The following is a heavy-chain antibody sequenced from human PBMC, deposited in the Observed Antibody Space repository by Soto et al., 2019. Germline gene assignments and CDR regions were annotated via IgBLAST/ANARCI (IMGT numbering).Heavy chain of an antibody. CDR3: AFDI. Sequence: KDSCKASGYTFTSYWIGWVRQMPGKGLEWMGIIYPGDSDTRYSPSFQGQVTISADKSISTAYLQWSSLKASDTATVHDAFDIWGQGTMVTVSS. CDR1: GYTFTSYW. CDR2: IYPGDSDT. D-gene: IGHD6-6*01. V-gene: IGHV5-51*01. J-gene: IGHJ3*02.